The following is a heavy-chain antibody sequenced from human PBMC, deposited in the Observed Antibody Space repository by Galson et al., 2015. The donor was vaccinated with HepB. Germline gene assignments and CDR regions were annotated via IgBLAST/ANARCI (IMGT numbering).Heavy chain of an antibody. J-gene: IGHJ6*01. CDR1: GFTFSNFA. CDR2: IRGRTGST. D-gene: IGHD2-15*01. V-gene: IGHV3-23*01. Sequence: SLRLSCAASGFTFSNFAMSWVRQAPGKGLEWVSAIRGRTGSTHYADSVKGRFTISRDNSKNTLDLQMNSLRAEDTAVYYCAKAPLLYYYYGMDVWGQGTTVSVSS. CDR3: AKAPLLYYYYGMDV.